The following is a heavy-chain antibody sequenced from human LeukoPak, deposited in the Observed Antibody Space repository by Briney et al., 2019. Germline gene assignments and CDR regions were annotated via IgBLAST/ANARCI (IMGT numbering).Heavy chain of an antibody. J-gene: IGHJ4*02. Sequence: PSETLSLTCAVYGGSFSGYYWSWIRQPPGKGLEWIGEINHSGSTNYNPSLRSRVTISVDTSKNQFSLKLSSVTAADTAVYYCARALEYYYDSSGYFWTYYFDYWGQGTLVTVSS. CDR1: GGSFSGYY. D-gene: IGHD3-22*01. CDR3: ARALEYYYDSSGYFWTYYFDY. V-gene: IGHV4-34*01. CDR2: INHSGST.